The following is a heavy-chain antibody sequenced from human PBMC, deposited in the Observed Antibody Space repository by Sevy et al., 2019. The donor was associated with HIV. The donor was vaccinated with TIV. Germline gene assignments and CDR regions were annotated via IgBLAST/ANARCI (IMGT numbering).Heavy chain of an antibody. D-gene: IGHD2-2*01. CDR3: ARAIIVVVPAARFDP. CDR2: IYYSGST. CDR1: GGSISSGGYY. V-gene: IGHV4-31*03. Sequence: SETLSLTCTVSGGSISSGGYYWSWIRQHPGKGLEGIGYIYYSGSTYYNPSLKSRVTISVETSKNQFSLKLSSVTAADTAVYYCARAIIVVVPAARFDPWGQGTLVTVSS. J-gene: IGHJ5*02.